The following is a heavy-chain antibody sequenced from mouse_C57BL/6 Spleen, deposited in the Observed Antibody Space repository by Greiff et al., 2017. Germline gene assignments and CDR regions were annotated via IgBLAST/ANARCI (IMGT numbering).Heavy chain of an antibody. CDR3: ARTGIYYYGSSYVEGEGYFDY. V-gene: IGHV14-2*01. Sequence: VQLQQPGAELVRPGSSVKLSCKASGFNINDYCMDWVKQRTEQGLEWIGNIDPSDGETQYAPKFQDKATITADTSSSTAYLQLSSLTSEDSAVYYCARTGIYYYGSSYVEGEGYFDYWGQGTTLTVSS. CDR2: IDPSDGET. CDR1: GFNINDYC. J-gene: IGHJ2*01. D-gene: IGHD1-1*01.